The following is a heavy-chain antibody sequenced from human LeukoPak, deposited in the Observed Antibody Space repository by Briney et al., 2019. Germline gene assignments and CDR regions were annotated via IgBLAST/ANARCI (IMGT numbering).Heavy chain of an antibody. CDR3: ARVEGYYDSSGYYSAGFDY. CDR1: GGSISSGGYY. J-gene: IGHJ4*02. D-gene: IGHD3-22*01. V-gene: IGHV4-30-2*01. Sequence: SETLSLTCTVSGGSISSGGYYWSWIRQPPGKGLEWIGYIYHSGSTYYNPSLKSRVTISVDRSKNQFSLKLSSVTAADTAVYYCARVEGYYDSSGYYSAGFDYWGQGTLVTVSS. CDR2: IYHSGST.